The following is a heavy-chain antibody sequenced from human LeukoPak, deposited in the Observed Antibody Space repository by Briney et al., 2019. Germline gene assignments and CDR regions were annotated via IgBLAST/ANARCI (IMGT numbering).Heavy chain of an antibody. CDR1: GFSFSTYW. Sequence: GGSLRLSCETSGFSFSTYWRSWVRQAPGKGLEWVANISPDGSEKYYVDSVKGRFTISRDIAKQSVFLQTTSLRAEDTAVYYCARRAGAYSHPYDYWGQGTLVTVSS. J-gene: IGHJ4*02. V-gene: IGHV3-7*03. D-gene: IGHD4/OR15-4a*01. CDR2: ISPDGSEK. CDR3: ARRAGAYSHPYDY.